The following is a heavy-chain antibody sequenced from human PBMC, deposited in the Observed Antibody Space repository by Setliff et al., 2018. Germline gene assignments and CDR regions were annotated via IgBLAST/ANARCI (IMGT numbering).Heavy chain of an antibody. CDR1: GYTFTSYD. V-gene: IGHV1-8*02. CDR2: MNPNSGNT. Sequence: ASVKVSCKASGYTFTSYDINWVRQATGQGLEWMGWMNPNSGNTGYAQKFQGRVTMTRNTSISTAYMELSSLRSEDTAVYYCARGRVAGTWWDYYYYYGMDVWGQGTTVTVSS. D-gene: IGHD6-19*01. J-gene: IGHJ6*02. CDR3: ARGRVAGTWWDYYYYYGMDV.